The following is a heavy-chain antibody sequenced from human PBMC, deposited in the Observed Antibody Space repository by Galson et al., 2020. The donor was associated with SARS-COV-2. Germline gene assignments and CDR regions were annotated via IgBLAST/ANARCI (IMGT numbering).Heavy chain of an antibody. CDR2: MNPNSGTT. D-gene: IGHD3-3*01. CDR1: GYTFTSYD. V-gene: IGHV1-8*01. Sequence: ASVKVSCKASGYTFTSYDINWVRQATGQGLEWMGWMNPNSGTTGYAQKFQGRVTMTRNTSISTAYMELSSLRSEETAVYYCARGRGPRITSFGVVVSAPSFDYWGQGTLVTVSS. J-gene: IGHJ4*02. CDR3: ARGRGPRITSFGVVVSAPSFDY.